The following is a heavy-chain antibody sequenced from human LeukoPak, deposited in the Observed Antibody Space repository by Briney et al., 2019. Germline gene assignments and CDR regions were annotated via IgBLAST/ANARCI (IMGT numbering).Heavy chain of an antibody. CDR2: IYHSGST. Sequence: SETLSLTCAVSGGSVSSGGYSWSWIRQPPGKGLEWIGYIYHSGSTYYNPSLKSRVTISVDRSKNQFSLKLSSVTAADTAVYYCARSSLEALRYFDWLLVGAFDIWGQGTMVTVSS. CDR3: ARSSLEALRYFDWLLVGAFDI. CDR1: GGSVSSGGYS. J-gene: IGHJ3*02. V-gene: IGHV4-30-2*01. D-gene: IGHD3-9*01.